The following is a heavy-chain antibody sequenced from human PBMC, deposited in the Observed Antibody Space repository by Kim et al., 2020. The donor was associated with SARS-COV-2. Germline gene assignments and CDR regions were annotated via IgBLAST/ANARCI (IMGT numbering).Heavy chain of an antibody. CDR3: ARAPGGYCSGGSCYYFDY. CDR1: GFTFSSYS. D-gene: IGHD2-15*01. Sequence: GGSLRLSCAASGFTFSSYSMNWVRQAPGKGLEWVSSISSSSSYIYYADSVKGRFTISRDNAKNSLYLQMNSLRAEDTAVYYCARAPGGYCSGGSCYYFDYWGQGTLVTVSS. J-gene: IGHJ4*02. CDR2: ISSSSSYI. V-gene: IGHV3-21*01.